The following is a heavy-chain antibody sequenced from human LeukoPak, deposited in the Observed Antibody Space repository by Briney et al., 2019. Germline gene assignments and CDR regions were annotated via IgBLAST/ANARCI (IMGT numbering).Heavy chain of an antibody. V-gene: IGHV4-4*02. CDR2: VFHSGST. CDR1: GGSISSSKW. J-gene: IGHJ5*02. D-gene: IGHD3-10*01. CDR3: ARGGYYGSGNDFRFDP. Sequence: PSETLSLTCAVSGGSISSSKWWSWLRQPPGKGLEWIGEVFHSGSTNYNPSLKSRVTISVDTSKNQFSLKLTSVTAADTAVYFCARGGYYGSGNDFRFDPWGQGTLVTVSS.